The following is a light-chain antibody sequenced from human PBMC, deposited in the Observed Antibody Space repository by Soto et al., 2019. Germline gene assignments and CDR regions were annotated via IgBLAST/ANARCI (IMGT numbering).Light chain of an antibody. Sequence: IVLTRSPGTLSLSPWERAALSCGASQSVSSSYLAWYQQKPGQAPRLLIYDASTRATGIPARFSGSGSETDFTLTITSLEPEDFAVYYCQQRNNWPPITFGQGTRLEIK. CDR1: QSVSSSY. CDR3: QQRNNWPPIT. CDR2: DAS. J-gene: IGKJ5*01. V-gene: IGKV3D-20*02.